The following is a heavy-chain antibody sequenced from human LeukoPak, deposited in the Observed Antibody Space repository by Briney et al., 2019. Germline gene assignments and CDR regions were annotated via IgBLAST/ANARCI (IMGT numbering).Heavy chain of an antibody. CDR2: INPNSGGT. CDR1: GYTFTGYA. J-gene: IGHJ2*01. Sequence: ASVKVSCKASGYTFTGYAMHWVRQAPGQGPEWMGWINPNSGGTNYAQKFQARVTMTRDTSISTAYMELSKLRSDDTAVYYCAREGVQRRIVGATTWYFDLWGRGTLVTVSS. CDR3: AREGVQRRIVGATTWYFDL. D-gene: IGHD1-26*01. V-gene: IGHV1-2*02.